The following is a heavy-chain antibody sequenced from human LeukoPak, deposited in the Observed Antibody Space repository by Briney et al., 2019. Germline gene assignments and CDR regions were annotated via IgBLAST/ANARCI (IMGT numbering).Heavy chain of an antibody. Sequence: ASVKVSCKASGYAFTGYYMHWVRQAPGQGLEWMGWINPNSGGTNYAQKFQGRVTMTRDTSISTAYMELSRLRSDDTAVYYCAREYCSSTSCYPPGVWGQGTTVTVSS. CDR2: INPNSGGT. D-gene: IGHD2-2*01. V-gene: IGHV1-2*02. J-gene: IGHJ6*02. CDR3: AREYCSSTSCYPPGV. CDR1: GYAFTGYY.